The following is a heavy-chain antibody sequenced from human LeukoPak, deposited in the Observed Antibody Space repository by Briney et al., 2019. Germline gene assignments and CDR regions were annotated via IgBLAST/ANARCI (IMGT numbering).Heavy chain of an antibody. CDR2: INQDGSKE. Sequence: PGGSLRLSCAASGFTFSNYWMTWVRQAPGKGLEWVAHINQDGSKEYYMDSVKARFTISRDNAKNSLSLQMNSLRAEDTAVYYCVRDGGVSGYVLLDYWGQGTLVAVSS. V-gene: IGHV3-7*01. J-gene: IGHJ4*02. CDR1: GFTFSNYW. CDR3: VRDGGVSGYVLLDY. D-gene: IGHD5-12*01.